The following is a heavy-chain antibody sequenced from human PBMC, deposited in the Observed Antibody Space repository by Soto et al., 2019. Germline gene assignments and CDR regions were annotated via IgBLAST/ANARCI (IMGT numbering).Heavy chain of an antibody. Sequence: VQLVEFGGGLVKPGGSLRLSCAASGFTFSDYYMSWIRQAPGKGLEWVSYISSSSSYTNYADSVKGRFTISRDNAKNSLYLQMNSLRAEDTAVYYCASLTTVTTNWYFDLWGRGTLVTVSS. V-gene: IGHV3-11*06. CDR3: ASLTTVTTNWYFDL. CDR1: GFTFSDYY. CDR2: ISSSSSYT. J-gene: IGHJ2*01. D-gene: IGHD4-17*01.